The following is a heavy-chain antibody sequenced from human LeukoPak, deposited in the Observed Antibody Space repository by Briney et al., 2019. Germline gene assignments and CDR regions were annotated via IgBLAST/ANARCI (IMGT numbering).Heavy chain of an antibody. D-gene: IGHD3-22*01. CDR3: AKNSGYYHPYYIDH. CDR2: IYHSRST. CDR1: GGSISSSSYY. Sequence: SETLSLTCTVSGGSISSSSYYWGWIRQPPGKGLEWIGNIYHSRSTYYNPSLKSRVTISVDTSKNQFSLKLNSVTAADTAVYYCAKNSGYYHPYYIDHWGQGTLVTVSS. J-gene: IGHJ4*02. V-gene: IGHV4-39*07.